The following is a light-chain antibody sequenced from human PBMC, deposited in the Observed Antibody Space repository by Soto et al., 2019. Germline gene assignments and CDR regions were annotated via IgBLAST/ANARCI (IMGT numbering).Light chain of an antibody. CDR2: WAS. J-gene: IGKJ1*01. CDR3: QQCYTTPRT. V-gene: IGKV4-1*01. Sequence: DIVMTQSPDSLAVSLGERATINCKSSQSVLYSSNNKNFLTWYQQKPGQPHKVLIYWASTRESGVPDRFSGSGSGTDFTLTISSLQAEDVAVYYCQQCYTTPRTFGQGTKVDIK. CDR1: QSVLYSSNNKNF.